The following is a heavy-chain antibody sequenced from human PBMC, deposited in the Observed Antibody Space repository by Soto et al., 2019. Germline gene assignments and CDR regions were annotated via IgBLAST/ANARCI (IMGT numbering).Heavy chain of an antibody. V-gene: IGHV1-18*01. CDR2: ISAYNGNT. CDR1: GYTFTSYG. CDR3: ARVLIEDIVVVPAALDY. Sequence: QVQLVQSGAEVKKPGASVKVSCKASGYTFTSYGISWVRQAPGQGLEWMGWISAYNGNTNYAQKLQGRVTMTTDTSTSTAYMELRSLRSDETAVYYCARVLIEDIVVVPAALDYWGQGTLVTVSS. D-gene: IGHD2-2*01. J-gene: IGHJ4*02.